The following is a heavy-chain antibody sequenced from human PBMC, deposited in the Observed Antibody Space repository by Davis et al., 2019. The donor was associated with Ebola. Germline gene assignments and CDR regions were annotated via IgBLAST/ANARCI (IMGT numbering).Heavy chain of an antibody. CDR3: ARDGLERPFDY. CDR1: GGTFSSYA. D-gene: IGHD1-1*01. V-gene: IGHV1-69*04. CDR2: IIPILGIA. Sequence: SVKVSCKASGGTFSSYAISWVRQATGQGLEWMGRIIPILGIANYAQKFQGRVTITADKSTSTAYMELSSLRSEDTAVYYCARDGLERPFDYWGQGTLVTVSS. J-gene: IGHJ4*02.